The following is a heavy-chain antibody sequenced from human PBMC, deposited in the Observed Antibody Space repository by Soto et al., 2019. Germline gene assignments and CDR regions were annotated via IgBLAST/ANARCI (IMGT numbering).Heavy chain of an antibody. CDR2: IYHSGST. D-gene: IGHD4-4*01. J-gene: IGHJ6*02. V-gene: IGHV4-30-2*01. CDR3: ARDQVNYYYGMDV. CDR1: GGSISSGGYS. Sequence: SETLSLTCAVSGGSISSGGYSWSWIRQPPGKGLEWIGYIYHSGSTYYNPSLKSRVTISVDRSKNQFSLKLSSVTAADTAVYYCARDQVNYYYGMDVWGQGTTVTVSS.